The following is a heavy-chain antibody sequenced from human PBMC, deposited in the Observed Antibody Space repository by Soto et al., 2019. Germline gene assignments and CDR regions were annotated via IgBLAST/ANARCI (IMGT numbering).Heavy chain of an antibody. CDR3: ARDYRSSRYGDYSFDY. CDR1: GFTFSSYW. CDR2: INSDGSST. V-gene: IGHV3-74*01. D-gene: IGHD4-17*01. Sequence: PGGSLRLSCAASGFTFSSYWMHWVRQAPGKGLVWVSRINSDGSSTSYADSVKGRFTISRDNAKNTLYLQMNSLRAEDTAVYYCARDYRSSRYGDYSFDYWGQGTLVTVSS. J-gene: IGHJ4*02.